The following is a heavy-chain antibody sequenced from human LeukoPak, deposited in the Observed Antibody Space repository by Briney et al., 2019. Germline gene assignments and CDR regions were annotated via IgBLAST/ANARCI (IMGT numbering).Heavy chain of an antibody. Sequence: GGSLRLSCAASGFTFSPYWMHWVRQAPGKGLVWVSRIDSDGSNRDYADSVNGRFTISRDNARNMVYLQMNSLTVEDTAVYYCVRDPPFFQWLFDHWGQGAQVTVSS. CDR2: IDSDGSNR. CDR1: GFTFSPYW. CDR3: VRDPPFFQWLFDH. D-gene: IGHD3-3*02. J-gene: IGHJ4*02. V-gene: IGHV3-74*01.